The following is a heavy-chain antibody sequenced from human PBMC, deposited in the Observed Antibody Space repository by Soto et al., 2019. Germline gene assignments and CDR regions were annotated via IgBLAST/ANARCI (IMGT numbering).Heavy chain of an antibody. CDR2: IWYDGSNK. Sequence: GGSLRLSCAASGFTFSSYGMHWVRQAPGKGLEWVAVIWYDGSNKYYADSVKGRFTISRDNSKNTLYLQMNSLRAEDTAVYYCARDQSVAGMVYGMDVWGQGTTVTVSS. D-gene: IGHD6-19*01. CDR3: ARDQSVAGMVYGMDV. V-gene: IGHV3-33*01. J-gene: IGHJ6*02. CDR1: GFTFSSYG.